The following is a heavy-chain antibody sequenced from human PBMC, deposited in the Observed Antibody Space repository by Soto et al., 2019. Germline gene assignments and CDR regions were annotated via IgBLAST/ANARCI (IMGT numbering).Heavy chain of an antibody. CDR1: GFTFDNAW. J-gene: IGHJ4*02. CDR2: IKRKTDGGTT. D-gene: IGHD2-2*01. CDR3: VSPPCDTDYCYAVAF. V-gene: IGHV3-15*02. Sequence: EVQLVETGGALVKPGGSLRLSCAASGFTFDNAWMGWVRQAPGKGLEWIGRIKRKTDGGTTDNAAPMKGRFTISRDDSKNTLYLQMNRLKTEDTAVYFCVSPPCDTDYCYAVAFWGQGTLVTVSS.